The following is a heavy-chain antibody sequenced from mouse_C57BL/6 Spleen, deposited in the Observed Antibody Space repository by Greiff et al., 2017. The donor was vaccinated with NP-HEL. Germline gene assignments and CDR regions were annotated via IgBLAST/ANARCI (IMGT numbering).Heavy chain of an antibody. Sequence: VKLQQPGAELVKPGASVKMSCKASGYTFTSYWITWVKQRPGQGLEWIGDIYPGSGSTNYNEKFKSKATLTVDTSSSTAYMQLSSLTSEDSAVYYCARGYYYGSSHYYAMDYWGQGTSVTVSS. CDR3: ARGYYYGSSHYYAMDY. V-gene: IGHV1-55*01. CDR2: IYPGSGST. D-gene: IGHD1-1*01. J-gene: IGHJ4*01. CDR1: GYTFTSYW.